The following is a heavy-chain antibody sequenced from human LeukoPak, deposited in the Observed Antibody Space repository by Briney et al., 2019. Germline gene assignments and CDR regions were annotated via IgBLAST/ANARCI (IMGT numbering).Heavy chain of an antibody. CDR3: VKDSPPRYSGSPPAY. D-gene: IGHD1-26*01. J-gene: IGHJ4*02. Sequence: GGSLRLSCAASGFTFSSYWMSWVRQAPGKGLEWVANINKDGGERYYVDSVKGRFTISRDNAKNSLYLQMNSLRADDTAVYYCVKDSPPRYSGSPPAYWGQGTLVTVSS. V-gene: IGHV3-7*03. CDR1: GFTFSSYW. CDR2: INKDGGER.